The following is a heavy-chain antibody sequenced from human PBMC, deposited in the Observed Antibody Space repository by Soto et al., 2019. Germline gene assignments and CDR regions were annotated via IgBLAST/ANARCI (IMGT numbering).Heavy chain of an antibody. J-gene: IGHJ4*02. CDR3: ATEASGSFYNGRHYFDY. CDR2: IGCSNTDV. CDR1: GVTFSTYA. D-gene: IGHD3-10*01. V-gene: IGHV3-21*01. Sequence: EVQLVESGGGLVKPGESLRLSCAASGVTFSTYAMNWVRQAPGKGLEWVSCIGCSNTDVYYADSVRGRFTISRDNAKNTMYLQMNSLRAEDTAVYYCATEASGSFYNGRHYFDYWGQGALVTVSS.